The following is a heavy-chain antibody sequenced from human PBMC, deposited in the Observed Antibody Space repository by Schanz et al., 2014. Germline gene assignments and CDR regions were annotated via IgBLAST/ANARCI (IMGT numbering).Heavy chain of an antibody. V-gene: IGHV3-21*01. D-gene: IGHD1-1*01. CDR2: ISTSGTYM. CDR1: GFTFSSYS. Sequence: GFTFSSYSMNWFRQAPGRGLEWVSSISTSGTYMYSADSLKGRLTISRDDAKKSMYLEMNNMRDEDTDVYDCVRDSCFAFESCGQGTLVDV. J-gene: IGHJ6*01. CDR3: VRDSCFAFESCGQGTLVDV.